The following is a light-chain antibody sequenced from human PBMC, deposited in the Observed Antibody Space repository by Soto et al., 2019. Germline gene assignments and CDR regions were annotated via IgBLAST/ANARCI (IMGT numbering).Light chain of an antibody. CDR1: SSGVGDYNS. V-gene: IGLV2-11*01. J-gene: IGLJ1*01. CDR2: DVS. CDR3: CSYVGGYSYV. Sequence: QSAVTQPRSVSGSPGQSVTVSCIGTSSGVGDYNSVSWYQQHPGKAPKLMIYDVSKRPSGVPDRFSGSKSGNTASLTISGLQAEDEADYYCCSYVGGYSYVFGIGTKVTVL.